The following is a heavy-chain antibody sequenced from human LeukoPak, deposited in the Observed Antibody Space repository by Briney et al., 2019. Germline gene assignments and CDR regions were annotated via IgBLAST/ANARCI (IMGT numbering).Heavy chain of an antibody. D-gene: IGHD4-17*01. CDR3: ATQTGGSNDYGDSGNGMDV. CDR1: VGTFSSYA. J-gene: IGHJ6*02. CDR2: IIPIFGTA. Sequence: ASVKVSCKASVGTFSSYAISWVRQAPGQGLEWMGGIIPIFGTANYAQKFQGRVTITADESTSTAYMELSSLRSEDTAVYYCATQTGGSNDYGDSGNGMDVWGQGTTVTVSS. V-gene: IGHV1-69*13.